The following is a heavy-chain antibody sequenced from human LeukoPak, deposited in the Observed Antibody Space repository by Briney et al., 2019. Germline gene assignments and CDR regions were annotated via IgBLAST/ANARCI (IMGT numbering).Heavy chain of an antibody. Sequence: ASVRVSCKASGYTFTSYYIHWVRQAPGQGLEWMGIVRPGGGSTGCAQKFQGRVTMTRDTSTSTVYLELSSLRSEDTAVYYCSEGAPETDYLDFWGQGALVTVSS. V-gene: IGHV1-46*01. CDR1: GYTFTSYY. CDR2: VRPGGGST. J-gene: IGHJ4*03. D-gene: IGHD1-26*01. CDR3: SEGAPETDYLDF.